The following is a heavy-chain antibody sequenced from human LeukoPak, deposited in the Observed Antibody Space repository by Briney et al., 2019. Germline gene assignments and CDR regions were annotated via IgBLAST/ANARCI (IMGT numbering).Heavy chain of an antibody. V-gene: IGHV3-30-3*01. CDR1: GFTFSSYA. Sequence: GGSLRLSCAASGFTFSSYAMHWVRQAPGKGLEWVAVISYNGSNKYYTDSVKGRFTISRDNSKNTLFLQMYSLRVEDTAVYYWASFTVASPGGGDYWGQGTLVTVSS. CDR3: ASFTVASPGGGDY. D-gene: IGHD3-16*01. J-gene: IGHJ4*02. CDR2: ISYNGSNK.